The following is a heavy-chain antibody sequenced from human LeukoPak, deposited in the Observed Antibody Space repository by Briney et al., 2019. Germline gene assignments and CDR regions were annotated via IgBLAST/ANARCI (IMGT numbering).Heavy chain of an antibody. V-gene: IGHV3-30*18. D-gene: IGHD3-10*01. CDR1: GVTLSPYG. Sequence: PARSLRLSCAASGVTLSPYGMHWVRQAPGKGLEWVAVISYEGGTQHYADSVKGRFIISRDNPRNTLYLQMNILRTEDTAVYYCAKEGTPQVSTWYDLWGQGTQVIVSS. CDR2: ISYEGGTQ. CDR3: AKEGTPQVSTWYDL. J-gene: IGHJ5*02.